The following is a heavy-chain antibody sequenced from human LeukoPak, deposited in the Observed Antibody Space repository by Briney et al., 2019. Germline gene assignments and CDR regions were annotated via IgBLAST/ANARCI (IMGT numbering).Heavy chain of an antibody. CDR1: GDSISSSSSY. V-gene: IGHV4-39*01. J-gene: IGHJ4*02. CDR3: ARQYSGNYNFDY. CDR2: IYYSGST. D-gene: IGHD3-3*01. Sequence: NPSETLSLTCTVSGDSISSSSSYWGWIRQPPGEGLEWIGSIYYSGSTYYNTSLKSRVTISVDTSKNQFSLRLNSVTAADTAVYYCARQYSGNYNFDYWGQGTLVTVSS.